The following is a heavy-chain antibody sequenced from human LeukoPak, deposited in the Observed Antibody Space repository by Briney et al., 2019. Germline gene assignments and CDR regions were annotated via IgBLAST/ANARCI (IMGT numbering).Heavy chain of an antibody. CDR2: INPNSGGT. CDR1: GYTFAGYY. D-gene: IGHD3-3*01. V-gene: IGHV1-2*02. J-gene: IGHJ4*02. Sequence: ASVKVSCKASGYTFAGYYMHWVRQAPGQGLEWMGWINPNSGGTNYAQKFQGRVTMTRDTSISTAYMELSRLRSDDTAVYYCARGPGPDFLAPNWGQGTLVTVSS. CDR3: ARGPGPDFLAPN.